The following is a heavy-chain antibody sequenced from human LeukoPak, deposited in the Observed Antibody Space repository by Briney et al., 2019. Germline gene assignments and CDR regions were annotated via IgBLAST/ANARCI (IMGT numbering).Heavy chain of an antibody. J-gene: IGHJ4*02. D-gene: IGHD3-16*01. Sequence: GESLKISCQGSGYSFTSYWIGWVRQMPGKGLEWMGIIYPGDSHTRYSPSFQGQVTMPADKSISSAYLQRRSLKASDTAMYYCARQIGHTLYYWGQGTLVTVSS. CDR2: IYPGDSHT. CDR1: GYSFTSYW. V-gene: IGHV5-51*01. CDR3: ARQIGHTLYY.